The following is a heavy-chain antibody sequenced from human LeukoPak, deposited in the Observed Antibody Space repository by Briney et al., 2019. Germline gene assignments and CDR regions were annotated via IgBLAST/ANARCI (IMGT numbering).Heavy chain of an antibody. V-gene: IGHV5-51*01. CDR1: GYSFTNYW. Sequence: GESLQISCKGSGYSFTNYWIAWVRQVPGKGLEWMGIIYPDDSDTRYSPSFQGQVTISADKSVSTAYLQWSSLKASDTAIYYCARPNITSYYDSRGYDGFDVWGQGTMVTVSS. D-gene: IGHD3-22*01. CDR3: ARPNITSYYDSRGYDGFDV. CDR2: IYPDDSDT. J-gene: IGHJ3*01.